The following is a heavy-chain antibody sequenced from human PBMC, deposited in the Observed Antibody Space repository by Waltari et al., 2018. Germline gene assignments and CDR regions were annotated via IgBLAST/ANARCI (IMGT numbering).Heavy chain of an antibody. Sequence: QVQLVESGGGVVQPGGSLTLSCAASGFTFSNYGMHWVRQAPGKGLEWVDHTGYDGRYQYYADSVKGRFAISRDNSRYILYLQMNSLRPEDTAVYFCASKRSGSIFYFDSWGQGTLVTVSS. D-gene: IGHD3-10*01. J-gene: IGHJ4*02. CDR2: TGYDGRYQ. V-gene: IGHV3-30*02. CDR1: GFTFSNYG. CDR3: ASKRSGSIFYFDS.